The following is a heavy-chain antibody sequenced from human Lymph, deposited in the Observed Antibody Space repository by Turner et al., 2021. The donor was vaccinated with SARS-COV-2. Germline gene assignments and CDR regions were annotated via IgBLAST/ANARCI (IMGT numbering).Heavy chain of an antibody. J-gene: IGHJ4*02. CDR2: ISYSGST. Sequence: QLQLQESGPGLVKPSEALSLTCTVSGGSISSSSYYWGWIRQLPGKGLEWIGSISYSGSTYYNPSLKSRITISVDTSKNHFSLKLSSVTAADTALYYCAIRRWLRGPIDYWGQGTLVTVSS. CDR1: GGSISSSSYY. D-gene: IGHD5-12*01. CDR3: AIRRWLRGPIDY. V-gene: IGHV4-39*02.